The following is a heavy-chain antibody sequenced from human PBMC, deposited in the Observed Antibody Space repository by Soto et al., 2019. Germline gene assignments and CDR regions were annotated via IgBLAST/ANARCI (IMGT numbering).Heavy chain of an antibody. CDR3: ARDKFGGSYGIFDY. CDR1: GGSISSYY. V-gene: IGHV4-59*01. D-gene: IGHD1-26*01. Sequence: LSLTCTVSGGSISSYYWSWIRQPPGKGLEWIGYIYYSGSTNYNPSLKSRVTISVDTSKNQFSLKLSSVTAADTAVYYCARDKFGGSYGIFDYWGQGTLVTVSS. CDR2: IYYSGST. J-gene: IGHJ4*02.